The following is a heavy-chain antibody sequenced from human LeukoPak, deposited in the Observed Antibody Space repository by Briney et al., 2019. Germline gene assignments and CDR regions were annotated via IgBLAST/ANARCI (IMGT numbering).Heavy chain of an antibody. J-gene: IGHJ4*02. D-gene: IGHD3-22*01. CDR1: GDSISSHY. V-gene: IGHV4-59*08. Sequence: SETLSLTCTVSGDSISSHYWSWIRQPPGKGLEWIGYIHYSVTTNYNPSLKSRIAISVDTSKNQFSLKLTSVTAADAAVYYCARLHYDTSGLYYYFDYWGQGTLVTVSS. CDR3: ARLHYDTSGLYYYFDY. CDR2: IHYSVTT.